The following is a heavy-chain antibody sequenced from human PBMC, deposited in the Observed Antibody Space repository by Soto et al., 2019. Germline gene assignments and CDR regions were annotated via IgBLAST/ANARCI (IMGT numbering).Heavy chain of an antibody. J-gene: IGHJ4*02. CDR3: ARVGSRSLTKY. D-gene: IGHD3-16*01. CDR1: GFTVSDDY. V-gene: IGHV3-53*01. Sequence: EVQLVESGGGLIQPGGSLRISCAASGFTVSDDYMSWVRQAPGKGLEWVAVIFSGGSTFYADSVKGRFTISRDNSKNTVFLQMNSLRADDTAVYYCARVGSRSLTKYWGQGPLVTVSA. CDR2: IFSGGST.